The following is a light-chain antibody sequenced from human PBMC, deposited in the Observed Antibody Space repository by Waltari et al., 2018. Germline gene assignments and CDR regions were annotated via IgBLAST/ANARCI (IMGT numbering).Light chain of an antibody. J-gene: IGKJ3*01. CDR1: QRVSYA. CDR3: HQRHKLPIA. CDR2: DTF. Sequence: EIVLTQSPVTLSLSPGARATLSCRTSQRVSYALAWFQQKPGQAPTLLIYDTFTRAAGIPDRFSGSGSGTDFTLTINSLEPEDFAVYYCHQRHKLPIAFGPGTKVDV. V-gene: IGKV3-11*01.